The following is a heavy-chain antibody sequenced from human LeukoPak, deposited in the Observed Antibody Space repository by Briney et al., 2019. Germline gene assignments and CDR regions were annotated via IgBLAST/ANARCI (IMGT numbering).Heavy chain of an antibody. CDR3: AKFHATWYGDT. V-gene: IGHV5-51*01. D-gene: IGHD6-13*01. CDR1: GYNFDTYW. J-gene: IGHJ4*02. CDR2: IYPGNSHT. Sequence: GESLKISCQSSGYNFDTYWIVWVRQMPGKGLEWMGIIYPGNSHTRYSPSFQGQVTISADTSISTAYLHWSSLQSSDTAMYYCAKFHATWYGDTWGQGTLVTVSS.